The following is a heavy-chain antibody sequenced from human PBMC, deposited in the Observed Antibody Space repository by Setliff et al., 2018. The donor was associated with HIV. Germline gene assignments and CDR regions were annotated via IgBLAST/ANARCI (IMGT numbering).Heavy chain of an antibody. CDR2: ISPYNGHT. J-gene: IGHJ5*02. V-gene: IGHV1-18*01. Sequence: GASVKVSCKASGYTFISYGISWVRQAPGQGLEWMGWISPYNGHTNYAQKVQGRVTMARDTFTSTAYMELRSLRSDDTAVYYCARDAARRAAADTPAWFDPWGQGTLVTVSS. CDR3: ARDAARRAAADTPAWFDP. D-gene: IGHD6-13*01. CDR1: GYTFISYG.